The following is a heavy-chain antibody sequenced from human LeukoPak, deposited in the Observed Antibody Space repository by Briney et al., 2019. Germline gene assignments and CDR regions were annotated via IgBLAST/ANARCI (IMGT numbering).Heavy chain of an antibody. Sequence: SVKVSCKASGGTFSSYAISWVRQAPGQGLEWMGGIIPIFGTANYAQKFQGRVTITADKSTSTAYMELSSLRSEDTAVYYCARGSRIAAAGARDYYYMDVWGKGTTVTVSS. J-gene: IGHJ6*03. CDR2: IIPIFGTA. V-gene: IGHV1-69*06. D-gene: IGHD6-13*01. CDR1: GGTFSSYA. CDR3: ARGSRIAAAGARDYYYMDV.